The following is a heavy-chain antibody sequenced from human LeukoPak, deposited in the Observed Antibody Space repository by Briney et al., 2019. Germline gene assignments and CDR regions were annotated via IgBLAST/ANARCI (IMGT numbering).Heavy chain of an antibody. CDR3: AREGYYYGSGSYEYSPFDY. V-gene: IGHV3-21*01. J-gene: IGHJ4*02. CDR2: ISSSSSYI. CDR1: GFTFSSYS. D-gene: IGHD3-10*01. Sequence: GGSLRLSCAASGFTFSSYSMNWVRQAPGKGLEWVSSISSSSSYIYYADSVKGRFTISRDNAKNSLYLQMNSLRAEDTAVYYCAREGYYYGSGSYEYSPFDYWGQGTLVTVSS.